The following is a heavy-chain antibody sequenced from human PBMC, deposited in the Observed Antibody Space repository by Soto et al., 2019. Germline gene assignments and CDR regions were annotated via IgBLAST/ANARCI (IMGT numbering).Heavy chain of an antibody. Sequence: QVQLVESGGGVVQPGRSLRLSCAASGFTFSSYAMHWVRQAPGKGLEWVAVISYDGSNKYYADSVKGRFTISRDNSKNTLYLQMNSLRAEDTAVYYCARDYDFWSGYPGYYYGMDVW. V-gene: IGHV3-30-3*01. D-gene: IGHD3-3*01. J-gene: IGHJ6*01. CDR2: ISYDGSNK. CDR3: ARDYDFWSGYPGYYYGMDV. CDR1: GFTFSSYA.